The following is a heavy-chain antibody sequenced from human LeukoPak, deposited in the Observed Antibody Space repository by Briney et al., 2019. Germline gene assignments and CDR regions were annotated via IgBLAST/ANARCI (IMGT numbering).Heavy chain of an antibody. Sequence: PGGSLRLSCAASGFTFSSYAMNWVRQAPGKGLEWVSAISGSGDNTYYADSVKGRFTISRDNSKNTLYLQMHSLRAEDTAVYYCPLPHTAMATLSGAFDYWGQGTLVTVSS. D-gene: IGHD5-18*01. CDR2: ISGSGDNT. V-gene: IGHV3-23*01. J-gene: IGHJ4*02. CDR1: GFTFSSYA. CDR3: PLPHTAMATLSGAFDY.